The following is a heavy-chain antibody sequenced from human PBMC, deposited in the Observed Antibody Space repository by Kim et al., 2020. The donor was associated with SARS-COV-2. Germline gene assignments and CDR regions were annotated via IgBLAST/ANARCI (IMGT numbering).Heavy chain of an antibody. D-gene: IGHD5-18*01. CDR1: GYSFTSYW. Sequence: GESLKISCKGSGYSFTSYWISWVRQMPGKGLGWMGRIDPSDSYTNYSPSFQGHVTISADKSISTAYLQWSSLKASDTAMYYCAGGVVSDVDTAMVRYYYGRDVWGQGTTVTVSS. J-gene: IGHJ6*02. V-gene: IGHV5-10-1*01. CDR3: AGGVVSDVDTAMVRYYYGRDV. CDR2: IDPSDSYT.